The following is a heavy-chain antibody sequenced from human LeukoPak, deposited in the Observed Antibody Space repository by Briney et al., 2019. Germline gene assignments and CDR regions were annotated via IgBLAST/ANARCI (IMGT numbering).Heavy chain of an antibody. CDR1: GFAFNSQT. D-gene: IGHD2-2*01. V-gene: IGHV3-7*01. Sequence: GGSLRLSCAASGFAFNSQTMSWVRQAPGKGLEWVASIKEDEIEIHYVDSVKGRFTISRDNAKDSLYLQMNSLRVEDTAVYYCARGNQQLPRSTPDYWGQGTLVTVSS. J-gene: IGHJ4*02. CDR3: ARGNQQLPRSTPDY. CDR2: IKEDEIEI.